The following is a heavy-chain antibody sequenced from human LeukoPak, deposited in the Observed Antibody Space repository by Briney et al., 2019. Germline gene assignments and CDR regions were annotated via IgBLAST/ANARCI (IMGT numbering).Heavy chain of an antibody. D-gene: IGHD2-2*01. CDR3: VRDSMYAFDM. Sequence: GGSLRLSCAASGFTFSSYSMNWVRQAPGKGLEWISYFSTSSGTISYADSVKGRFTISRDNAKNSLYLQMNSLRAEDTAVYYCVRDSMYAFDMWAQGTMVTVSS. V-gene: IGHV3-48*01. J-gene: IGHJ3*02. CDR2: FSTSSGTI. CDR1: GFTFSSYS.